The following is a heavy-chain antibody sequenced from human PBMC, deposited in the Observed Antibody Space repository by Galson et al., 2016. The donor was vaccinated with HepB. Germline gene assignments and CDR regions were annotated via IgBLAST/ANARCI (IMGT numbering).Heavy chain of an antibody. CDR3: ARDFCTGDGGGETCYHGLAF. V-gene: IGHV1-18*01. D-gene: IGHD3/OR15-3a*01. Sequence: SVKVSCKASGYTFPTFGINWLRQAPGQGPEWMSRTSITGNRETAQRFQGRLTMTTDTSATTAYIELTSLTSDDTAVYYCARDFCTGDGGGETCYHGLAFWGQGTPVTVSS. CDR2: TSITGNR. J-gene: IGHJ4*02. CDR1: GYTFPTFG.